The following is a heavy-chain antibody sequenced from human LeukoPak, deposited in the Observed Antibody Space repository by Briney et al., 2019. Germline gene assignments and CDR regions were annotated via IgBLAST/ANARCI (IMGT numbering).Heavy chain of an antibody. V-gene: IGHV1-18*01. D-gene: IGHD3-22*01. J-gene: IGHJ5*02. CDR3: ARVSPYYYDSSGYYFARWFDP. CDR1: GYTFTSYG. CDR2: ISAYNGNT. Sequence: ASVKVSCKASGYTFTSYGISWVRQAPGQGLEWMGWISAYNGNTNYAQKLQGRVTTTTDTSTSTAYMELRSLRSDDTAVYYCARVSPYYYDSSGYYFARWFDPWGQGTLVTVSS.